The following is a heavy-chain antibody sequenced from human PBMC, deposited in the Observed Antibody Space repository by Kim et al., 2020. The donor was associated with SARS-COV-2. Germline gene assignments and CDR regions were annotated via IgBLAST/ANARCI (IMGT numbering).Heavy chain of an antibody. J-gene: IGHJ1*01. CDR1: GGSFIDYY. CDR2: IYYTGNT. D-gene: IGHD2-15*01. CDR3: AGVGGGGSGL. Sequence: SETLSLTCAVSGGSFIDYYWSWIRQTPGKGLEWIAEIYYTGNTNYNPSLKSRVTIFMDTSTNQFSLSLTSGTAADTAIYYCAGVGGGGSGLWGQGTLVT. V-gene: IGHV4-34*01.